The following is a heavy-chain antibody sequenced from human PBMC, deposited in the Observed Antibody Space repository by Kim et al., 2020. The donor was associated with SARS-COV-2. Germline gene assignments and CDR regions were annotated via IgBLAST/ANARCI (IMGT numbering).Heavy chain of an antibody. CDR2: NGGT. Sequence: NGGTNYAPKLKCRVTMTGDTSISTAYMELSRLRSDDTAVYYCARSWDYWGQGTLVTVSS. J-gene: IGHJ4*02. CDR3: ARSWDY. V-gene: IGHV1-2*02.